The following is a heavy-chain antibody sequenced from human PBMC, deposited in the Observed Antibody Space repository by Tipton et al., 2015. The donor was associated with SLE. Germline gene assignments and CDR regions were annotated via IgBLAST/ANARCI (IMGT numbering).Heavy chain of an antibody. CDR2: IYYSGST. D-gene: IGHD6-19*01. Sequence: LRLSCTVSGGSISSYYWSWIRQPPGKGLEWIGYIYYSGSTHYNPTLKSRVTISVDTSKNQFSLKLSSVTAADTAVYYCACPGSSGCIDYWGQGTLVTVSS. J-gene: IGHJ4*02. V-gene: IGHV4-59*12. CDR3: ACPGSSGCIDY. CDR1: GGSISSYY.